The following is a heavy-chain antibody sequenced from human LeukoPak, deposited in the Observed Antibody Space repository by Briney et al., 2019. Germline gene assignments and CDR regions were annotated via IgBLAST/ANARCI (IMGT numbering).Heavy chain of an antibody. Sequence: MSGGSLRLSCAASGFTFSSYSMNWVRQAPGKGLEWVSSISSSSSYIYYADSVKGRFTISRDNAKNSLYLQMNSLRAEDTAVYYCARGSIAARPWYFDYWGQGTLVTVSS. J-gene: IGHJ4*02. CDR3: ARGSIAARPWYFDY. CDR1: GFTFSSYS. D-gene: IGHD6-6*01. CDR2: ISSSSSYI. V-gene: IGHV3-21*01.